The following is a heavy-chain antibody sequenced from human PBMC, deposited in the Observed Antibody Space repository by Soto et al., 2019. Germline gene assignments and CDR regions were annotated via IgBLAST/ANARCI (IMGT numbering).Heavy chain of an antibody. Sequence: EVQLLESGGGLVQPGGSLRLSCAASGFTFSNYAMTWVRQAPGKGLEWVSAISGSGGTTYYADSVKGRFTISRDNSKNTLYLQMNRLRVEDTALYYCAKDGGGLAAAAVRPLGASDCWGQGTLVTVSS. V-gene: IGHV3-23*01. J-gene: IGHJ4*02. CDR2: ISGSGGTT. D-gene: IGHD6-13*01. CDR3: AKDGGGLAAAAVRPLGASDC. CDR1: GFTFSNYA.